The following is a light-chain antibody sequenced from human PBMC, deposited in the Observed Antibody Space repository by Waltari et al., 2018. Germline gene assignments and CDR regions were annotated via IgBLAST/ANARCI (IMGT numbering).Light chain of an antibody. CDR2: KAS. CDR1: QSISSW. V-gene: IGKV1-5*03. CDR3: QQYNSYSSWT. J-gene: IGKJ1*01. Sequence: DIQMTQSPSTLSASLGDRGTITCRASQSISSWLAWYQQKPGKAPKLLIYKASSLESGVPSRFSGSVSGTEFTLTISSLQPDDFATYYCQQYNSYSSWTFGQGTKVEIK.